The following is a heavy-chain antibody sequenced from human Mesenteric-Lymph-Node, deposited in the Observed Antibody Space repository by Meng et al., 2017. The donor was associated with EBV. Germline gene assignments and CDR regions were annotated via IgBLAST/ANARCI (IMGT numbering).Heavy chain of an antibody. V-gene: IGHV4-34*01. Sequence: QVHLQQWGAGLLKPSETLSLTFVIDGGSFSGYSWNWIRQAPGKGLEWIGKIHHSETTDYNPSLKDRVIISADTSKNQFSLKLTSVTAADTAVYYCARQGYCRTTTCSTWFDPWGQGTLVTVSS. CDR2: IHHSETT. CDR3: ARQGYCRTTTCSTWFDP. D-gene: IGHD2-2*01. J-gene: IGHJ5*02. CDR1: GGSFSGYS.